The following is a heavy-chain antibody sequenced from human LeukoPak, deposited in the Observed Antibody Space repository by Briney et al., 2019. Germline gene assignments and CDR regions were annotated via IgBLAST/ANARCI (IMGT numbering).Heavy chain of an antibody. J-gene: IGHJ4*02. CDR3: ARALHTAPYDSLNY. CDR1: GYTFTGYY. D-gene: IGHD3-22*01. V-gene: IGHV1-2*02. CDR2: INPNSGGT. Sequence: GASVKVSCKASGYTFTGYYMHWVRQAPGHGLEWMGWINPNSGGTNYAQKFQGRVTMTRDTSISTAYMELSRLRSDDTAVYYCARALHTAPYDSLNYWGQGTLVTVSS.